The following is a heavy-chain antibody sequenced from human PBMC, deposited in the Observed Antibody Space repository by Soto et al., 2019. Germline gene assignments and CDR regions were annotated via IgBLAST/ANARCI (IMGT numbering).Heavy chain of an antibody. CDR3: ARLSKWFDP. CDR2: IYYSGST. J-gene: IGHJ5*02. Sequence: SETLSLTCTVSGGSNSSSSYYWGWIRQPPGKGLEWIGSIYYSGSTYYNPSLKSRVTISVDTSKNQFSLKLSSVTAADTAVYYCARLSKWFDPWGQGTLVTVSS. CDR1: GGSNSSSSYY. V-gene: IGHV4-39*01.